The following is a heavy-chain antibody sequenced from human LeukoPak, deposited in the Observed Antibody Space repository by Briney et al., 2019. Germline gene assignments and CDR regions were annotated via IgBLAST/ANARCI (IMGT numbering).Heavy chain of an antibody. CDR1: GFTFSSYA. CDR2: ISYDGSNK. J-gene: IGHJ5*02. V-gene: IGHV3-30-3*01. Sequence: PGGSLRLSCAASGFTFSSYAMHWVRQAPGKGLEWVAVISYDGSNKYYADSVKGRFTISRDNSKSTLYLQMNSLRAEDTAVYYCARDGYCGSSSCYNKGWFDPWGQGTLVTVSS. D-gene: IGHD2-2*01. CDR3: ARDGYCGSSSCYNKGWFDP.